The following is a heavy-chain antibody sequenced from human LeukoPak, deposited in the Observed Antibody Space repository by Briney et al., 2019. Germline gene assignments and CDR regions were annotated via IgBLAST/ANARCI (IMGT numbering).Heavy chain of an antibody. D-gene: IGHD2-15*01. Sequence: ASVKVSCKAPGGTFSSYAISWVRQAPGQGLEWMGGIIPIFGTANYAQKFQGRVTITTDESTSTAYMELSSLRSEDTAVYYCAKGTVFSVAATSIDNWGQGTLVTVSS. V-gene: IGHV1-69*05. J-gene: IGHJ4*02. CDR1: GGTFSSYA. CDR2: IIPIFGTA. CDR3: AKGTVFSVAATSIDN.